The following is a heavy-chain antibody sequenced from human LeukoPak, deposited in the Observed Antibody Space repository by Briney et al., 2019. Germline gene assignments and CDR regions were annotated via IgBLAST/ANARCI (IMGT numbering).Heavy chain of an antibody. CDR2: IYYSGST. CDR1: GGSISSYY. Sequence: SETLSLICTVSGGSISSYYWSWIRQPPGKGLEWIGYIYYSGSTTYNPSLKSRVTISIDTSKNHFSLKLRSVTAADTAVYYCARGEMATTTPPDYWGQGTLVTVSS. J-gene: IGHJ4*02. CDR3: ARGEMATTTPPDY. V-gene: IGHV4-59*01. D-gene: IGHD5-24*01.